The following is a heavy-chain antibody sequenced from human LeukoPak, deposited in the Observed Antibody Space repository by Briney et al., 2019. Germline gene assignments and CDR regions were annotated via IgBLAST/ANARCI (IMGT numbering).Heavy chain of an antibody. CDR3: ARDLVSVAGRGGASDY. CDR1: GFTFSSYA. Sequence: PGGPLRLSCAPSGFTFSSYAMHGVRQAPGRGRGGVAVISYDGSNKYYADSVKGRFTISRDNSKNALYLQMNSLRAEDTAVYYCARDLVSVAGRGGASDYWGQGTLVTVSS. D-gene: IGHD6-19*01. V-gene: IGHV3-30*04. CDR2: ISYDGSNK. J-gene: IGHJ4*02.